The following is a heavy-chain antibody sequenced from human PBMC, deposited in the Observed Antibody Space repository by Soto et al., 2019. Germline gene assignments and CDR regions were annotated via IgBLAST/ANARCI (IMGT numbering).Heavy chain of an antibody. D-gene: IGHD2-21*01. CDR1: GFTFSNYW. CDR2: VNNDGTDT. J-gene: IGHJ6*02. Sequence: HPGGSLRLSCAASGFTFSNYWMYWVRQAPGKGLVWVSRVNNDGTDTTHADSVKGRFTISRYNAENTLYLQMISLRAEDTAVYYCARGGLHHALDVWGQGSTVTVSS. CDR3: ARGGLHHALDV. V-gene: IGHV3-74*03.